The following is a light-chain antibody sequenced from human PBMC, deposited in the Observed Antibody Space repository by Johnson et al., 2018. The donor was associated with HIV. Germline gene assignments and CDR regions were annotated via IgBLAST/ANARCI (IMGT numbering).Light chain of an antibody. V-gene: IGLV1-51*02. CDR1: SSNIGNNY. CDR3: VTWDNSLNTGGG. J-gene: IGLJ1*01. CDR2: END. Sequence: QSVLTQPPSVSAAPGQKVTISCSGSSSNIGNNYVSWYQQLPGTAPKLLIYENDKRPSGIPDRFSGSKSGTSATLGITGLQTGDEADYSCVTWDNSLNTGGGFGAGTKVTVL.